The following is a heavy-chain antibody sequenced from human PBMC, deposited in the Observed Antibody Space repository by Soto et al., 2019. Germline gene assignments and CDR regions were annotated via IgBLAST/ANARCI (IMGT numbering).Heavy chain of an antibody. CDR3: TRDYLPLPSGRAGRDWFDP. J-gene: IGHJ5*02. D-gene: IGHD3-10*01. V-gene: IGHV1-2*02. CDR2: INPDGGAT. Sequence: QVQLVQSGAEVKEPGTSVKVSCKASGYTFTAYCLHWLRQAPGQGLEWMGWINPDGGATNYAQKFQGRVTMTRDTSISTAYMDLTRLSSDDTAVYYCTRDYLPLPSGRAGRDWFDPWGQGTLVTVSS. CDR1: GYTFTAYC.